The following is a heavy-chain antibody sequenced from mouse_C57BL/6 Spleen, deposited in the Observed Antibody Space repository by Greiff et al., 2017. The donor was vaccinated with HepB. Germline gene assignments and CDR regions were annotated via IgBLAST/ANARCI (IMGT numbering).Heavy chain of an antibody. Sequence: EVKLMESGGGLVQPGGSLSLSCAASGFTFTDYYMSWVRQPPGKALEWLGFIRNKANGYTTEYSASVKGRFTISRDNSQSILYLQMNALRAEDSGTYYCARSGSWFAYWGQGTLVTVSA. CDR2: IRNKANGYTT. CDR1: GFTFTDYY. J-gene: IGHJ3*01. V-gene: IGHV7-3*01. CDR3: ARSGSWFAY.